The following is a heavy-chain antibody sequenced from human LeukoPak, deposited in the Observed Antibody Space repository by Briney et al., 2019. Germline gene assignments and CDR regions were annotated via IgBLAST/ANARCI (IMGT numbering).Heavy chain of an antibody. J-gene: IGHJ4*02. CDR2: IAFDGNNK. CDR1: GFTFSSYA. V-gene: IGHV3-30-3*01. D-gene: IGHD2-2*01. Sequence: GGSLRLSCAASGFTFSSYAMHWVRQAPGKGLEWVAVIAFDGNNKFYADSVKGRFTISRDNSRNTVLLQMNSLRAEDTAVYYCARSIVVSAARDYWGQGTLVTVSS. CDR3: ARSIVVSAARDY.